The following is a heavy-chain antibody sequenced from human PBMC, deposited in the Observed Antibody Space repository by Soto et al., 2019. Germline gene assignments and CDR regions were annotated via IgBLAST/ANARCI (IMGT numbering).Heavy chain of an antibody. CDR3: AKETYSGPLDY. J-gene: IGHJ4*02. V-gene: IGHV3-30*18. D-gene: IGHD2-15*01. CDR1: GFTFSSYG. CDR2: ISYDGSNK. Sequence: QVQLVESGGGVVQPGRSLRLSCAASGFTFSSYGMHWVRQAPGKGLEWVAVISYDGSNKYYADSVKGRFTISRDNSKNTLYLQMNSLIVEDTAVYYCAKETYSGPLDYWGQGTLVTVSS.